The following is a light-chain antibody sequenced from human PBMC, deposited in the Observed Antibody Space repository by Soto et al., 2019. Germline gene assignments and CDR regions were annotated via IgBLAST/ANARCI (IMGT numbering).Light chain of an antibody. CDR3: QQYNNWPPLT. CDR1: QSFSTW. Sequence: DIQMTQSPSSLSASVGDRVTITCRASQSFSTWLAWFQQKPGKAPKLLIYRASSLESGAPSRFSGSASGTEFTLTISSLQSEDFTVYYCQQYNNWPPLTFGGGTKVDIK. CDR2: RAS. J-gene: IGKJ4*01. V-gene: IGKV1-5*03.